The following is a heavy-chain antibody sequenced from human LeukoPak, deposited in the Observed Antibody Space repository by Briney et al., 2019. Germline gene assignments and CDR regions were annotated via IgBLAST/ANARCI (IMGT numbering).Heavy chain of an antibody. D-gene: IGHD3-3*01. CDR3: ARGQTRFLEWYDAFDI. CDR1: GGSISSYY. J-gene: IGHJ3*02. V-gene: IGHV4-4*07. CDR2: IYTSGST. Sequence: SETLSLTCTVSGGSISSYYWSWIRQPAGKGLERIGRIYTSGSTNYNPSLKSRVTMSVDTSKNQFSLKLSSVTAADTAVYYCARGQTRFLEWYDAFDIWGQGTMVTVSS.